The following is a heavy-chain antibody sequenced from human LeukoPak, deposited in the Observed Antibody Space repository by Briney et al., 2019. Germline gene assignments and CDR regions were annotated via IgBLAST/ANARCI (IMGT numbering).Heavy chain of an antibody. CDR3: AKASAVVYYYYYYMDV. CDR2: ISGSGGST. Sequence: GGSLRLSCAASGFTFSSYGMSWVRQAPGKGLEWVSAISGSGGSTYYADSVKGRFTISRDNSKNTLYLQMNSLRAEDTAVYYCAKASAVVYYYYYYMDVWGKGTTVTISS. J-gene: IGHJ6*03. V-gene: IGHV3-23*01. D-gene: IGHD2-15*01. CDR1: GFTFSSYG.